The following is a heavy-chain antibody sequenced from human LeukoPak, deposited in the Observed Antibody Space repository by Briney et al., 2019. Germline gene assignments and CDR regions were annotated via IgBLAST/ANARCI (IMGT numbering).Heavy chain of an antibody. CDR2: IYPDDSDT. D-gene: IGHD5-18*01. Sequence: GESLKISCKGSGYSFTSYWIGWVRQMPGKGLEWMGIIYPDDSDTRYSPSFQGQVTISADKSISTAYLQWSSLKASDTAMYYCARHFHGYGSLSIRSPPHYYYGMDVWGQGTTVTVSS. CDR3: ARHFHGYGSLSIRSPPHYYYGMDV. CDR1: GYSFTSYW. J-gene: IGHJ6*02. V-gene: IGHV5-51*01.